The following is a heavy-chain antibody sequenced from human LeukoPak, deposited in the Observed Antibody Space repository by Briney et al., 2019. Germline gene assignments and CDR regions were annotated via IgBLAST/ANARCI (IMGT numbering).Heavy chain of an antibody. CDR3: AKDHGYYDSSGSIDY. CDR2: INGRGGST. CDR1: GFTFSNYA. J-gene: IGHJ4*02. Sequence: GGSLRLSCAASGFTFSNYAMCWVRQAPGKGLELVSSINGRGGSTYYADSVKGRVTISRDNSKNTLYLQMNSLRAEDTAVYYCAKDHGYYDSSGSIDYWGQGTLVTVSS. V-gene: IGHV3-23*01. D-gene: IGHD3-22*01.